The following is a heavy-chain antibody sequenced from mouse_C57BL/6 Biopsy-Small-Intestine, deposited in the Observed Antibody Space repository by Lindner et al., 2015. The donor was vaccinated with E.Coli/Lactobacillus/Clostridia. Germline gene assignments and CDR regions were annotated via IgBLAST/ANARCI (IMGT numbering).Heavy chain of an antibody. V-gene: IGHV1-62-2*01. CDR2: FYPGSGSI. Sequence: VQLQESGAELVKPGASVKLSCKASGYTFTEYTIHWVKQTSGQGLEWIGWFYPGSGSIKYNEKFKDKATLTVDKSSSTVYMELSKLTSEDSAVYFCARHDGAVYYDYDGDYFDYWGQGTTLTVSS. CDR3: ARHDGAVYYDYDGDYFDY. CDR1: GYTFTEYT. D-gene: IGHD2-4*01. J-gene: IGHJ2*01.